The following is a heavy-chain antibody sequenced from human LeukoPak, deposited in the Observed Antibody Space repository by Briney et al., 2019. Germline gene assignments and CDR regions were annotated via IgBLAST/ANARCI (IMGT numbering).Heavy chain of an antibody. J-gene: IGHJ6*02. CDR3: ARHPDCTRTSCYVDYYGMDV. CDR2: INPGDSDT. Sequence: PGESLKISCKGSGYRFTSYWIGWVRQMPGKGLEWMGVINPGDSDTRYSPSFQGQVTISADKSISTAYLQWSSLKASDTAMYYCARHPDCTRTSCYVDYYGMDVWGQGTTVTVSS. CDR1: GYRFTSYW. V-gene: IGHV5-51*01. D-gene: IGHD2-2*01.